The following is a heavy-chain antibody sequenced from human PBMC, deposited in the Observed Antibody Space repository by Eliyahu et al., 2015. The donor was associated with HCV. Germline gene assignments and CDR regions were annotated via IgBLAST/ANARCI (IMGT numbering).Heavy chain of an antibody. Sequence: QVQLQESGPGLVXPSETLSXTCXVPGGSITTYYWSWIRQPPGKGLEWIGYIHYSGSTNYNPSLKSRVTISLDTSKNQFSLNLTSVTAADTAMYYCASGGGGIAVTGTGGWFDPWGQGTLVTVSS. CDR2: IHYSGST. CDR1: GGSITTYY. J-gene: IGHJ5*02. D-gene: IGHD6-19*01. CDR3: ASGGGGIAVTGTGGWFDP. V-gene: IGHV4-59*01.